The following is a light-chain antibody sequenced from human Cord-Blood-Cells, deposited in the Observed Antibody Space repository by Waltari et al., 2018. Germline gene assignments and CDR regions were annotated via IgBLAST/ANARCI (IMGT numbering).Light chain of an antibody. V-gene: IGKV3-11*01. J-gene: IGKJ1*01. Sequence: EIVLTQSPATLSLSPGERATLSCRASQSVSSYLAWYQQKPGQAPRLLSYVASNRATGIPARFSGSGSGTDFTLTISSLGPEDFAVYYCQQRSNWWTFGQGTKVEIK. CDR1: QSVSSY. CDR2: VAS. CDR3: QQRSNWWT.